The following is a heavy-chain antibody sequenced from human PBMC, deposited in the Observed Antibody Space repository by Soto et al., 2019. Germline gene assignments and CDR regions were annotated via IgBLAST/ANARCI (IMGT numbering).Heavy chain of an antibody. V-gene: IGHV1-46*01. CDR3: ARDGSPGFSNAYYYGMDV. J-gene: IGHJ6*02. D-gene: IGHD3-3*01. CDR2: INPSGGST. Sequence: GASVKVPCKASGYTFTSYYMHWLRQAPGQGLEWMEIINPSGGSTSYAQKFQGRVTMTRDTSTSTVYMEPSSLRSEDTAVYYCARDGSPGFSNAYYYGMDVWGQGTTVTVSS. CDR1: GYTFTSYY.